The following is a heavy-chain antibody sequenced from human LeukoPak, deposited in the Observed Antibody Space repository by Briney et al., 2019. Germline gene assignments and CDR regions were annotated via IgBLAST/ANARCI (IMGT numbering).Heavy chain of an antibody. D-gene: IGHD3-9*01. CDR3: AKDMGPIYDILSGDAFDI. CDR2: ISSSSSTI. Sequence: GGSLRLSCAASGFTFSSYSMNWVRQAPGKGLEWVSYISSSSSTIYYADSVKGRFTISRDNAKNSLYLQMNSLRAEDMALYYCAKDMGPIYDILSGDAFDIWGQGTMVTVSS. J-gene: IGHJ3*02. CDR1: GFTFSSYS. V-gene: IGHV3-48*04.